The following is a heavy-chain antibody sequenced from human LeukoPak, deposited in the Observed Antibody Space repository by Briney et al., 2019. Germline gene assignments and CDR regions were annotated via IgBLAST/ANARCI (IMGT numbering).Heavy chain of an antibody. D-gene: IGHD3-16*01. CDR1: GYTFTGYY. J-gene: IGHJ6*03. V-gene: IGHV1-2*02. Sequence: ASAKVSCKASGYTFTGYYMHWVRQAPGQGLEWMGWINPNSGGTNYAQKFQGRVTMTRDTSISTAYMELSRLRSDDTAVYYCARRGSQGGNYYYMDVWGKGTTVTVSS. CDR2: INPNSGGT. CDR3: ARRGSQGGNYYYMDV.